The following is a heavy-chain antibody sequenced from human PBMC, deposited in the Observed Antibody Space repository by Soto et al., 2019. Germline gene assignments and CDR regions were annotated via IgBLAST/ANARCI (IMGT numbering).Heavy chain of an antibody. Sequence: QVQLVESGGGVVQPGRSLRLSCAASGFTFSSYGMHWVRQAPGKGLEWVAAIWYDGSNKYYADSVKGRFTISRDNSKNTLYLQMNSLRAEDTAVYYCAREGVGFDYWGQGTLVTVSS. CDR2: IWYDGSNK. J-gene: IGHJ4*02. CDR1: GFTFSSYG. D-gene: IGHD1-26*01. V-gene: IGHV3-33*01. CDR3: AREGVGFDY.